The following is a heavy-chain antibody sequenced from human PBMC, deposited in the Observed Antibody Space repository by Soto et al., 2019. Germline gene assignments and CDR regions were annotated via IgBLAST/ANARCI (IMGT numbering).Heavy chain of an antibody. J-gene: IGHJ4*02. CDR1: GFSLNTRDVG. D-gene: IGHD3-16*01. CDR2: VYWDDDK. CDR3: AHCRGGVASF. V-gene: IGHV2-5*02. Sequence: QITLNESGPALVKPTQTLTLTCTFSGFSLNTRDVGVGWIRQPPGKALEWLGVVYWDDDKTYSPSLKSRLTITKDPPKNQVVLRMTKMDPVDTATNYCAHCRGGVASFWGQGTLVTVSS.